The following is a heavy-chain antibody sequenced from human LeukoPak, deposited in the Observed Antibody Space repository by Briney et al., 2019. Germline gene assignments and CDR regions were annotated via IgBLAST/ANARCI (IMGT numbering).Heavy chain of an antibody. CDR3: AKQSIRPTGSAPFFEY. J-gene: IGHJ4*02. D-gene: IGHD1-1*01. CDR1: GYSFTSYW. CDR2: IYPGDSDT. Sequence: GEPLKISCKGSGYSFTSYWTGWVRQMPGKGLEWMGIIYPGDSDTRYSPSFQGQVTMSADKSISTAYLQWSSLKASDTAMYYCAKQSIRPTGSAPFFEYWGQGTLVTVSS. V-gene: IGHV5-51*01.